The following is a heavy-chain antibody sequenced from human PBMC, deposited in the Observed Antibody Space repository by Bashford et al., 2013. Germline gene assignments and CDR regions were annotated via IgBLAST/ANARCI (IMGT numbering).Heavy chain of an antibody. D-gene: IGHD3-22*01. Sequence: ASVKVSCKASGYTFTGYYMHWVRQAPGQGLEWMGWINPNSGGTNYAQKFQGRVTMTRDTSISTAYMELSRLRSDDTAVYYCAREANATYYYDSSGYYYYFDYWGQGTLVTVSS. CDR3: AREANATYYYDSSGYYYYFDY. V-gene: IGHV1-2*02. CDR1: GYTFTGYY. J-gene: IGHJ4*02. CDR2: INPNSGGT.